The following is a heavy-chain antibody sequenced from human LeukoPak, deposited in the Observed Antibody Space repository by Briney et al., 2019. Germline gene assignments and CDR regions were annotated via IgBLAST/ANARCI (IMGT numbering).Heavy chain of an antibody. CDR1: GFTFSSYG. D-gene: IGHD6-13*01. CDR2: ISTSGGST. J-gene: IGHJ3*01. CDR3: AKLRSSSNWDAFDV. Sequence: GGTLRLSCAASGFTFSSYGMSWVRQAPGKGLEWVSDISTSGGSTYYADSVKGRFTISRDNSKNTLYLQMNSLRVEDTAVYYCAKLRSSSNWDAFDVWGQGTMVTVSS. V-gene: IGHV3-23*01.